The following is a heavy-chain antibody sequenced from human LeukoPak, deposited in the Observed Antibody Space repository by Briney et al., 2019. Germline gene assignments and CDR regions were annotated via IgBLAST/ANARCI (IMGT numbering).Heavy chain of an antibody. CDR1: GFTVSSNY. CDR3: AKDRAYGTSWYGCSTP. V-gene: IGHV3-53*01. D-gene: IGHD6-13*01. J-gene: IGHJ5*02. CDR2: IYSGGST. Sequence: GGSLRLSCAASGFTVSSNYMSWVRQAPGKGLEWVSVIYSGGSTYYADSVKGRFTISRDNSKNTLYLQMNSLRAEDTAVYYCAKDRAYGTSWYGCSTPWGQGTLVTVSS.